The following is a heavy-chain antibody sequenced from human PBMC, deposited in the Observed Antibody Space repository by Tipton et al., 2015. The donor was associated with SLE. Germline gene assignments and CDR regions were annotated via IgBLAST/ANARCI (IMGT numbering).Heavy chain of an antibody. CDR1: GYSITSGDY. J-gene: IGHJ3*02. CDR3: ARGFFFIPTCTRDAFDI. Sequence: TLSLTCAVSGYSITSGDYWGWIRQPPGTGLEWVGSLYHRGSTYYNPSLTSRVTISLDTSKNHFSLKMNSVTAADTAIYYCARGFFFIPTCTRDAFDIWGQGTLVTVSS. V-gene: IGHV4-38-2*01. CDR2: LYHRGST. D-gene: IGHD2-2*01.